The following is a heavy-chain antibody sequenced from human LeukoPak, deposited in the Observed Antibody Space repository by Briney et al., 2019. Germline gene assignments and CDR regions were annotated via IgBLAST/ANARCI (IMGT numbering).Heavy chain of an antibody. V-gene: IGHV3-30*02. CDR2: IRYDGSNK. Sequence: PGGSLRLSCAASGFTFSSYGMHWVRQAPGKGLEWVAFIRYDGSNKYYADSVKGRFTISRDNSKNTLYLQMNSLRAEDTAVYFCSGDPGDYWGQGTLVTVSS. CDR1: GFTFSSYG. J-gene: IGHJ4*02. CDR3: SGDPGDY. D-gene: IGHD3-10*01.